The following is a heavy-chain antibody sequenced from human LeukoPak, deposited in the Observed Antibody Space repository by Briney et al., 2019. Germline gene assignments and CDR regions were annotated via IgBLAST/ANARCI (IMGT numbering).Heavy chain of an antibody. CDR1: GGSISSGGYY. J-gene: IGHJ3*02. CDR2: IYHSGST. Sequence: PSETLSLTCTVSGGSISSGGYYWSWIRQPPGKGLEWIGYIYHSGSTYYNPSLKSRVTISVDRSKNQFSLKLSSVTAADTAVYYCANAVLDAFDIWGQGTMVTVSS. CDR3: ANAVLDAFDI. V-gene: IGHV4-30-2*01. D-gene: IGHD4/OR15-4a*01.